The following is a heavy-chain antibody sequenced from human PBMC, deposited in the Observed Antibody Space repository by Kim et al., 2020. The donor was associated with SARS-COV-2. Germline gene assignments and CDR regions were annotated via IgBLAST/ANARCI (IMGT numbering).Heavy chain of an antibody. V-gene: IGHV4-31*03. D-gene: IGHD2-2*01. CDR1: GGSISSGGYY. CDR3: ARGGNNIVVVPAASVHYYYGMDV. Sequence: SETLSLTCTVSGGSISSGGYYWSWIRQHPGKGLEWIGYIYYSGSTYYNPSLKSRVTISVDTSKNQFSLKLSSVTVADTAVYYCARGGNNIVVVPAASVHYYYGMDVWGQGTTVTVSS. CDR2: IYYSGST. J-gene: IGHJ6*02.